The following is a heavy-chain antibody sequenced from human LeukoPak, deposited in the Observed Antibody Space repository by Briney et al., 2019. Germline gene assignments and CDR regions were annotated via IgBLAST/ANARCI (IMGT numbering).Heavy chain of an antibody. Sequence: GGSLRLSCAASGFTFSSYAINWVRQAPGKGLEWVSAISATGGSTNYADSVKGRFTISRDNSKNTLYLQMNSLRAEDTAVYYCAKLQPHFDFWSGYLDYWGQGTLVTVSS. CDR3: AKLQPHFDFWSGYLDY. J-gene: IGHJ4*02. CDR1: GFTFSSYA. CDR2: ISATGGST. D-gene: IGHD3-3*01. V-gene: IGHV3-23*01.